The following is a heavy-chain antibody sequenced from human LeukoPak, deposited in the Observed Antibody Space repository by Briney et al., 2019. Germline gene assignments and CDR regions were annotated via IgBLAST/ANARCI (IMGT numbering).Heavy chain of an antibody. Sequence: GESLKISCKGSGYRFGNYWIAWVRQMPGKGLESMGIIYPGDSDTRYSPSFQGQVTFSADKSISTACLQWSSLKASDTAMYYCARLSDGYNDFWGQGTLVTVSS. CDR3: ARLSDGYNDF. D-gene: IGHD5-24*01. CDR1: GYRFGNYW. CDR2: IYPGDSDT. J-gene: IGHJ4*02. V-gene: IGHV5-51*01.